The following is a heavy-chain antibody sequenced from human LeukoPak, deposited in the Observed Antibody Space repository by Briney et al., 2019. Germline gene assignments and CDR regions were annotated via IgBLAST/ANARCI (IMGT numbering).Heavy chain of an antibody. V-gene: IGHV3-48*01. CDR1: GFTFSSYS. CDR2: ISSSSSTK. D-gene: IGHD3-22*01. CDR3: ARTRGLHYYDSSGGYYFDY. J-gene: IGHJ4*02. Sequence: GGSLRLSCAASGFTFSSYSMNWVRQAPGKGLEWVSYISSSSSTKYYADSVKGRFTISRDNAKNSLFLQMNSLRAEDTAVYYCARTRGLHYYDSSGGYYFDYWGQGTLVTVSS.